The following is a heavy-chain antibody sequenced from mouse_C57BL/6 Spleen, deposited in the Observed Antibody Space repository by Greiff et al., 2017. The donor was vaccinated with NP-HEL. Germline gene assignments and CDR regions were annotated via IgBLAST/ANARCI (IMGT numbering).Heavy chain of an antibody. Sequence: EVKLVESGGGLVKPGGSLKLSCAASGFTFSDYGMHWVRQAPEKGLEWVAYISSGSSTIYYADTVKGRFTISRDNAKNTLFLQMTSLRSEDTAMYYCARRFYYDYAPYYAMDYWGQRTSVTVSS. D-gene: IGHD2-4*01. CDR1: GFTFSDYG. CDR3: ARRFYYDYAPYYAMDY. CDR2: ISSGSSTI. V-gene: IGHV5-17*01. J-gene: IGHJ4*01.